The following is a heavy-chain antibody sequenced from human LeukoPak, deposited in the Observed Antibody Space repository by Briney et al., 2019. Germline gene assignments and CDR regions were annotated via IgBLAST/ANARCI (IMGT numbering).Heavy chain of an antibody. Sequence: GGSLRLSCAASGFTFSDYYMSWIRQAPGQGLGWVSYISSSGSTIYYADSVKGRFTISRDNAKNSLYLQMNSLRAEDTAVYYCAKDKKYYDSSGEFDYWGQGTLVTVSS. CDR1: GFTFSDYY. V-gene: IGHV3-11*01. D-gene: IGHD3-22*01. J-gene: IGHJ4*02. CDR3: AKDKKYYDSSGEFDY. CDR2: ISSSGSTI.